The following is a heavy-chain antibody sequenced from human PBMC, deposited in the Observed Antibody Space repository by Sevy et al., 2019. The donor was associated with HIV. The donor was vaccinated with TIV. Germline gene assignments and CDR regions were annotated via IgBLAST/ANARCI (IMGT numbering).Heavy chain of an antibody. CDR2: IMPSGIT. J-gene: IGHJ4*02. Sequence: SETLSLTCAVCGGSLSGYYWSWIRQPPGKGLEWIGEIMPSGITNYNPSLKSRVSISIDTSKNQFSLKVNSVTAADTAIYYCARGQWEHPFWGQGTQVTVSS. D-gene: IGHD1-26*01. CDR1: GGSLSGYY. V-gene: IGHV4-34*01. CDR3: ARGQWEHPF.